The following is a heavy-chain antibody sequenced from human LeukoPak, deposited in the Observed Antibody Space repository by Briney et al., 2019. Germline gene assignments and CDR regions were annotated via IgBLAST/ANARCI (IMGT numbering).Heavy chain of an antibody. J-gene: IGHJ4*02. D-gene: IGHD3-16*01. CDR2: IKQDGSDK. Sequence: PGGSLRLSCAASGFTFSSDWMGWVRQAPGKGLEWVASIKQDGSDKYYLDSRKGRLTISRDNAKNSLYLQVNSLRVEDTAVYYCASLNYGQVWGSPHYYFDYWGQGILVTVSS. V-gene: IGHV3-7*01. CDR1: GFTFSSDW. CDR3: ASLNYGQVWGSPHYYFDY.